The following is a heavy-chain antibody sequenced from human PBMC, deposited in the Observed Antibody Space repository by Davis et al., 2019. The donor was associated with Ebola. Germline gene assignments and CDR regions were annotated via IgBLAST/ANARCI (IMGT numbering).Heavy chain of an antibody. D-gene: IGHD2-15*01. Sequence: SVTVSRMASVYTLTSSGISRVRQAPGQGLKWMGWISAYNGNTYYAQKLQGRVTMTTDTSTSTAYMELRSLRSDDTAVYYCARDLFPLVVVVAATSAFDGWGQGTMVTVSS. V-gene: IGHV1-18*01. CDR2: ISAYNGNT. J-gene: IGHJ3*01. CDR3: ARDLFPLVVVVAATSAFDG. CDR1: VYTLTSSG.